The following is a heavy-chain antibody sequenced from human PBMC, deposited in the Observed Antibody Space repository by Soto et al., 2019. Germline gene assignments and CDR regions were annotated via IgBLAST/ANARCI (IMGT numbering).Heavy chain of an antibody. D-gene: IGHD2-2*01. CDR3: ARGVVPAAMEEDGFDP. CDR2: ISSSSSYI. Sequence: EVQLVESGGGLVKPGGSLRLSCAASGFTFSSYSMNWVRQAPGKGLEWVSSISSSSSYIYYADSVKGRFTISRDNAKNSLYLQMNSLRAEDTAVYYCARGVVPAAMEEDGFDPWGQGTLVTVSS. J-gene: IGHJ5*02. V-gene: IGHV3-21*01. CDR1: GFTFSSYS.